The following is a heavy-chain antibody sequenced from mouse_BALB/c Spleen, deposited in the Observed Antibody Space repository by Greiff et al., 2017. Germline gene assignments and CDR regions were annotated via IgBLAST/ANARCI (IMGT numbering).Heavy chain of an antibody. D-gene: IGHD1-1*01. CDR1: GFTFSSYG. V-gene: IGHV5-6*01. CDR2: ISSGGSYT. CDR3: ARQDDYGSSEFDY. Sequence: EVQVVESGGDLVKPGGSLKLSCAASGFTFSSYGMSWVRQTPDKRLEWVGTISSGGSYTYYPDSVKGRFTISRDNAKNTLYLQMSSLKSEDTAMYYCARQDDYGSSEFDYWGQGTTLTVSS. J-gene: IGHJ2*01.